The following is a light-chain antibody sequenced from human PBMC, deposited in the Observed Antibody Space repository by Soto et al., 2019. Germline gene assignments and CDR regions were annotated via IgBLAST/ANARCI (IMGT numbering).Light chain of an antibody. CDR2: DAS. Sequence: DIQMTQSPSTLSASVGDRVTITCLASQNINAWLAWYQQRPGQAPKLLIYDASTVQSGVPSRFSGSGSGTEFTLTISSLQPDDSATYYCQHYSLYSPWTFGQGTKV. CDR3: QHYSLYSPWT. CDR1: QNINAW. J-gene: IGKJ1*01. V-gene: IGKV1-5*01.